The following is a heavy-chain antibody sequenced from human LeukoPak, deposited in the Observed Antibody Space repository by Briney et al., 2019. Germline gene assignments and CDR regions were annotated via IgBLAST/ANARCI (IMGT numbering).Heavy chain of an antibody. J-gene: IGHJ6*03. Sequence: GGSLRLSCAASGFTFDDYGMSWVRQAPGKGLEWVSGINWNGGSTAYAGSVKGRFTISRDNAKNSLYLQMNSLRAEDTALYHCARQRGYNYGVRLDYYYYMDVWGKGTTVTVSS. CDR3: ARQRGYNYGVRLDYYYYMDV. CDR1: GFTFDDYG. CDR2: INWNGGST. D-gene: IGHD5-18*01. V-gene: IGHV3-20*01.